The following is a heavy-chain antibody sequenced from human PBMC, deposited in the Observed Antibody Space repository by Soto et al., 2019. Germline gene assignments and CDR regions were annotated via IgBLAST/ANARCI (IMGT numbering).Heavy chain of an antibody. V-gene: IGHV4-34*01. Sequence: SETLSLTCAVYGGSFSGYYWSWIRQPPGKGLEWIGEINHSGSTNYNPSLKSRVTISVDTSKNQFSLKLSSVTAADTAVYYCARGVRYCSSTSCYLDWFDPWGQGTLVTVSS. CDR2: INHSGST. CDR3: ARGVRYCSSTSCYLDWFDP. J-gene: IGHJ5*02. CDR1: GGSFSGYY. D-gene: IGHD2-2*01.